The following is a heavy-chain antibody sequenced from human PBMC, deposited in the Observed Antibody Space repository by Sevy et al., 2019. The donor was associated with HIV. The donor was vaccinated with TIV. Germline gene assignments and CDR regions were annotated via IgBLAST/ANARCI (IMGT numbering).Heavy chain of an antibody. V-gene: IGHV3-7*01. D-gene: IGHD3-3*01. J-gene: IGHJ4*02. CDR2: IKQDGSEK. CDR1: GFTFSSYW. Sequence: GGYLRLSCAASGFTFSSYWMSWVRQAPGKGLEWMANIKQDGSEKYYVDSVKGRFTISRDNAKNSLYLQMNSLRAEDTAVYYCARVSITIFGVVQRGSGFDYWGQGTLVTVSS. CDR3: ARVSITIFGVVQRGSGFDY.